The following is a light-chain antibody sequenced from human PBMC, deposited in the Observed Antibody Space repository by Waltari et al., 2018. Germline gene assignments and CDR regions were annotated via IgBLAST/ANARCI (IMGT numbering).Light chain of an antibody. CDR3: CSFTRSSTWV. Sequence: QSALTQPASVSGSPGQSIIISCTGTTNDLGGYNYVPWYQQPPGKAPKLMIYDVNNRPSGVSIRFPGSKSGNTASLFIPGLQAEDEADYYCCSFTRSSTWVFGGGTKLTVL. V-gene: IGLV2-14*03. CDR1: TNDLGGYNY. CDR2: DVN. J-gene: IGLJ3*02.